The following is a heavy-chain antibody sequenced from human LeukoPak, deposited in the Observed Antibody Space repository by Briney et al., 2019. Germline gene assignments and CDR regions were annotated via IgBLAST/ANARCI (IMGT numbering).Heavy chain of an antibody. CDR1: GFTFSSHA. CDR2: ISGSGTST. V-gene: IGHV3-23*01. Sequence: GGSLRLSCAASGFTFSSHAMTWVRQAPGKGLEWVSAISGSGTSTYYADSVKGRFTISRDSSKNTLFLQMNSLRAEDTAVYYCAKERPYNWNAYYFDYWGQGTLVTVSS. J-gene: IGHJ4*02. D-gene: IGHD1-1*01. CDR3: AKERPYNWNAYYFDY.